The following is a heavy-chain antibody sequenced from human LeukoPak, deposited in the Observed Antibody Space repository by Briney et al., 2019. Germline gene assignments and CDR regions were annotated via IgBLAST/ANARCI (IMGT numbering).Heavy chain of an antibody. CDR1: GFTFSSYW. CDR2: INSDGSRI. J-gene: IGHJ6*02. CDR3: ARNARPYYYYGVDV. V-gene: IGHV3-74*01. Sequence: GGSLRLSCAASGFTFSSYWMHWVRQAPGKGLVWVSSINSDGSRISYADSVKGRFTISRDNAKNTLDLQMNSLRAEDTGVYYCARNARPYYYYGVDVWGQGTTVTVSS. D-gene: IGHD6-6*01.